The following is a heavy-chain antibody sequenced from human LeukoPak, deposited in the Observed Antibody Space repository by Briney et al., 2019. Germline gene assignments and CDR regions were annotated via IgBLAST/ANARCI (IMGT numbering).Heavy chain of an antibody. Sequence: GGSLRLSCAASGFTFSNYWMSWLRQAPGKGLEWVITINPDGSDYYCADHVRGRFSISRDNGKTSLYLQMSSLRAEDTAVYYCARVYSYEQTLDYWGQGTLVTVSS. J-gene: IGHJ4*02. CDR1: GFTFSNYW. V-gene: IGHV3-7*01. CDR2: INPDGSDY. D-gene: IGHD5-18*01. CDR3: ARVYSYEQTLDY.